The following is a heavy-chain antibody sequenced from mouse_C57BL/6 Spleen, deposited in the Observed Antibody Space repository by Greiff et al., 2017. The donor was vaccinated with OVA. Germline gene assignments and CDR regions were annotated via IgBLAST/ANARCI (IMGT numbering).Heavy chain of an antibody. CDR3: ARFDYGSSNWYFDV. CDR1: GYTFTSYG. V-gene: IGHV1-58*01. J-gene: IGHJ1*03. D-gene: IGHD1-1*01. Sequence: EVQLKESGAELVRPGSSVKMSCKTSGYTFTSYGINWVKQRPGQGLEWIGYIYIGNGYTEYNEKFKGKATLTSDTSSSTAYMQLSSLTSEDSAIYFCARFDYGSSNWYFDVWGTGTTVTVSS. CDR2: IYIGNGYT.